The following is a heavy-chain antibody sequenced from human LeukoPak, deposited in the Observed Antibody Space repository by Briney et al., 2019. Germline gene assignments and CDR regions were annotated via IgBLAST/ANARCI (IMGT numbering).Heavy chain of an antibody. CDR3: AREGLEQQLTY. V-gene: IGHV3-30*03. D-gene: IGHD6-13*01. Sequence: GGSLRLSCAASGFTFSSYGMHWVRQAPGKGLEWVAVISYDGSNKYYADSVKGRFTISRDNSKNTLYLQMNSLRAEDTAVYYCAREGLEQQLTYWGQGTLVTVSS. CDR2: ISYDGSNK. CDR1: GFTFSSYG. J-gene: IGHJ4*02.